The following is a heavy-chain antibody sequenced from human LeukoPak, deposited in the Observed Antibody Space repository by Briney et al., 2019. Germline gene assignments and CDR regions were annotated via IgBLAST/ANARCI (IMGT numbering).Heavy chain of an antibody. CDR1: GGSISSGSYY. J-gene: IGHJ4*02. CDR3: ARDHYYYDSSGYSA. D-gene: IGHD3-22*01. Sequence: SETLSLTCTVSGGSISSGSYYWSWIRQPAGKGLEWIGRIYTSGSTNYNPSLKSRVTISVDTSKNQFSLKLSSVTAADTAVYYCARDHYYYDSSGYSAWGQGTLVTVSS. CDR2: IYTSGST. V-gene: IGHV4-61*02.